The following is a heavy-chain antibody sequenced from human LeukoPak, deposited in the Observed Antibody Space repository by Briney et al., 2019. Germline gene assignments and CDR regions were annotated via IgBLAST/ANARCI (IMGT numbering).Heavy chain of an antibody. V-gene: IGHV3-23*01. CDR3: AKAWALTYLGGVDS. D-gene: IGHD2-21*02. CDR2: LSGTGGNT. CDR1: AFTFSSYA. Sequence: GGSLRLSCAASAFTFSSYAMAWVRQAPGKELEWVSTLSGTGGNTYYADSVRGRFTISRDNSKNTLYLQMNSLRAEDTAVYYCAKAWALTYLGGVDSWGQGTLVTVSS. J-gene: IGHJ4*02.